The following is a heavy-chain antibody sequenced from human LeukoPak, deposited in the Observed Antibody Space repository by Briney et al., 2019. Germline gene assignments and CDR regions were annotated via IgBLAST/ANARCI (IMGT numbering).Heavy chain of an antibody. V-gene: IGHV3-7*01. CDR1: GFTLSSYW. J-gene: IGHJ3*02. CDR3: ARDWVAGVPFDAFDI. D-gene: IGHD3-10*01. CDR2: IKEDGSEK. Sequence: GGSLRLSCAASGFTLSSYWMSWVRQAPGKGLEWVANIKEDGSEKYYVGSVKGRFTISRDNAKNSLFLHMNSLTAEATAMYYCARDWVAGVPFDAFDIWGQGTMVSVSS.